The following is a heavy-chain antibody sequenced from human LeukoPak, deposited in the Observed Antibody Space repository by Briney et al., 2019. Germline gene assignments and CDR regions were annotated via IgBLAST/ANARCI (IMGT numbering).Heavy chain of an antibody. CDR3: ARGPPYSSGWYGAY. CDR1: AGSFSGYY. Sequence: SETLSLTCAVYAGSFSGYYWTWIRQPPGKGLEWIGEINHSGSTNYNPSLKSRVTISVDTSKNQFSLKLSSVTAADTAVHYCARGPPYSSGWYGAYWGQGTLVTVSS. V-gene: IGHV4-34*01. CDR2: INHSGST. J-gene: IGHJ4*02. D-gene: IGHD6-19*01.